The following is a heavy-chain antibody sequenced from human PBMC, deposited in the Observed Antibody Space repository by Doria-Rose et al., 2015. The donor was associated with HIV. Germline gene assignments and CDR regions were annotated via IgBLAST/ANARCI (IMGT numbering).Heavy chain of an antibody. D-gene: IGHD3-10*01. CDR2: ISSTSAYI. CDR1: GFTFSSHR. V-gene: IGHV3-21*01. CDR3: ATGVTLDY. Sequence: VQLVQSGGGLVRPGGSLRLSCATSGFTFSSHRINWVRQAPGKGLEWVSSISSTSAYINYADSVSGRFTISRDNASNSLYLQMDSLRAEDTAIYYCATGVTLDYWGQGTLVTVSS. J-gene: IGHJ4*02.